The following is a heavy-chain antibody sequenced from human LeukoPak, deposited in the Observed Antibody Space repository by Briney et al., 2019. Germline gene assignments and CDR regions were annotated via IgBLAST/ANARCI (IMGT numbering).Heavy chain of an antibody. CDR1: GFTFSSYG. CDR3: AKGRAGNYYYDSSGY. D-gene: IGHD3-22*01. J-gene: IGHJ4*02. Sequence: GGSLRLSCAASGFTFSSYGMSWVRQAPGKGLGWVSAISGSGSSTYYAASVKGRFTISRDNSKNTLYLQMNSLRAEDTAVYYCAKGRAGNYYYDSSGYWGQGTLVTVSS. CDR2: ISGSGSST. V-gene: IGHV3-23*01.